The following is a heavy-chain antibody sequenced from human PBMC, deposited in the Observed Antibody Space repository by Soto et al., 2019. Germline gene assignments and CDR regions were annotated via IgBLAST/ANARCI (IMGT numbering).Heavy chain of an antibody. CDR1: GFSFSNHA. J-gene: IGHJ6*02. Sequence: QVQLVESGGGVVQPGRSLRLSCAASGFSFSNHAMHWVRQAPGKGLEWVAVISYDGSNKYYADSVKGRFTISRDNSKNTLYLQMNSLRAEDTAVYYCAKDRHYYDSSGYYYNYYYDGMDVWGQGTTVTVSS. CDR2: ISYDGSNK. V-gene: IGHV3-30*18. CDR3: AKDRHYYDSSGYYYNYYYDGMDV. D-gene: IGHD3-22*01.